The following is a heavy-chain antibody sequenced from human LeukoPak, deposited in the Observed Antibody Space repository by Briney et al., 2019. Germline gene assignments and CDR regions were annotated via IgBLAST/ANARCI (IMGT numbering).Heavy chain of an antibody. V-gene: IGHV3-73*01. J-gene: IGHJ6*02. CDR2: IRSKAYIYAT. CDR1: GFTFSGSA. D-gene: IGHD1-1*01. Sequence: PGGSLKLSCAASGFTFSGSAMHWVRQASGKGLEWVGRIRSKAYIYATSYAASVKGRFTISRDDSKNTAYLQMNSLKTEDTAVYYCTGRVERHYYGMDVWGQGTTVTVSS. CDR3: TGRVERHYYGMDV.